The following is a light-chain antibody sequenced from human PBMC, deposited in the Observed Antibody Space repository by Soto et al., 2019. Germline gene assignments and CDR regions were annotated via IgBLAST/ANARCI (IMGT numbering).Light chain of an antibody. CDR2: GTS. V-gene: IGKV3-20*01. J-gene: IGKJ1*01. CDR3: ETYVSWT. Sequence: EIVLTQAPGTLYVSPGERATLACRASQTISSNYLAWHQQKPGQAHSILIYGTSSRDTGIPDRLSGSMSGTDFTLSISRREPEDSAIYCNETYVSWTFGHGNKVETK. CDR1: QTISSNY.